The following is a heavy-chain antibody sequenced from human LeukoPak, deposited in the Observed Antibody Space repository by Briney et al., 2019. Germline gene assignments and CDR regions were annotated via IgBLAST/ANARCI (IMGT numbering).Heavy chain of an antibody. J-gene: IGHJ5*02. Sequence: ASVKVSCKASGYTFTSSDINWVRQATGQGLEWMGWMNPNSGNTGYAQKFQGRVTMTRNTSINTAYMELSSLRFEDTAVYYCARALHGGTGDWFDPWGQETLVTVSS. V-gene: IGHV1-8*01. CDR3: ARALHGGTGDWFDP. D-gene: IGHD1-1*01. CDR1: GYTFTSSD. CDR2: MNPNSGNT.